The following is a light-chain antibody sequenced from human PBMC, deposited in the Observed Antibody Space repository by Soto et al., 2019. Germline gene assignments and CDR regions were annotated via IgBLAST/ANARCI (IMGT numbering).Light chain of an antibody. CDR3: QQYNNWPRT. Sequence: EREVTQSPATLSASPGERATLSCRASQSVSSNLAWYQQKPGQAPRLLIYGASTRATGFPARFSGSGSGTEFTLTISSLQSEDFAVYYCQQYNNWPRTFGQGTKVDIK. V-gene: IGKV3-15*01. J-gene: IGKJ1*01. CDR1: QSVSSN. CDR2: GAS.